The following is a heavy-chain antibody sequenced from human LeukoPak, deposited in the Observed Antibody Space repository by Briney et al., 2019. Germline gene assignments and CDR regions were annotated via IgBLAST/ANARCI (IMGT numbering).Heavy chain of an antibody. V-gene: IGHV4-39*01. D-gene: IGHD1-26*01. CDR3: MRQGAGGRAFDC. CDR2: IYWSGST. CDR1: GGSISSSSYY. J-gene: IGHJ4*02. Sequence: SETLSLTCTVSGGSISSSSYYWVWIPHPPGKGLEWIWMIYWSGSTYYDPSVKSRVTITVDPSQNQSSLRLSSLTAEDTAVYCGMRQGAGGRAFDCRGKGALVTVSS.